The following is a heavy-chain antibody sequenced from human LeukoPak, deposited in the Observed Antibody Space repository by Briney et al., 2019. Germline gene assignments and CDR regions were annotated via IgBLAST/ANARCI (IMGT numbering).Heavy chain of an antibody. V-gene: IGHV1-8*01. CDR2: MNPNSGNT. CDR3: AREIYGSGSSYAFDI. CDR1: GYTFTSYD. D-gene: IGHD3-10*01. J-gene: IGHJ3*02. Sequence: ASVKVSCKASGYTFTSYDINWVRQATGQGLGWMGWMNPNSGNTGYAQKFQGRVTMTRNTSISTAYMELSSLRSEDTAVYYCAREIYGSGSSYAFDIWGQGTMVTVSS.